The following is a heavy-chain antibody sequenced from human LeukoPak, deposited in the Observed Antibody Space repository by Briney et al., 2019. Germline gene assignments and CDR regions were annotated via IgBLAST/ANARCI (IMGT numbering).Heavy chain of an antibody. J-gene: IGHJ4*02. D-gene: IGHD3/OR15-3a*01. CDR2: IYSGGDT. CDR3: ARDSGRTGTYYY. Sequence: PGGSLRLSCAASGFTVSSNYMNWVRQAPGKGLEWVSIIYSGGDTYYADSVKGRFTISRDNAKNSLYLQMNSLRAEDTAVYYCARDSGRTGTYYYWGQGTLVTVSS. CDR1: GFTVSSNY. V-gene: IGHV3-66*01.